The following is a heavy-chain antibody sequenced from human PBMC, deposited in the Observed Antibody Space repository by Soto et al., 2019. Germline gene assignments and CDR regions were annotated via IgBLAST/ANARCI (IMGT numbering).Heavy chain of an antibody. V-gene: IGHV3-30*03. CDR3: ATNIVVVPAAIPSLPPY. CDR2: ISYDGSNK. Sequence: VGSLRLSCAASGYTFSSYGMHWVRQAPGKGLEWVAVISYDGSNKYYADSVKGRFTISRDNSKNTLYLQMNSLRAEDTAVYYCATNIVVVPAAIPSLPPYWGQGTLVTVST. J-gene: IGHJ4*02. D-gene: IGHD2-2*02. CDR1: GYTFSSYG.